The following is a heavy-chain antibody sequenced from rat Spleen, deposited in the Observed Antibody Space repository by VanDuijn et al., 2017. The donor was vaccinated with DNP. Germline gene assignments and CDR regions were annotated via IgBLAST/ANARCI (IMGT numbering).Heavy chain of an antibody. J-gene: IGHJ4*01. CDR1: GFSLTSYG. CDR3: AELFGGTGAMDA. V-gene: IGHV2-77*01. D-gene: IGHD4-3*01. Sequence: SVTCTVSGFSLTSYGVHWVRQAPGKGLEWMGIIWGDGSTNYNSALKSRLSISRDTSKSQVFLTMNSLQTDDTAVYYCAELFGGTGAMDAWGQGTSVTVSS. CDR2: IWGDGST.